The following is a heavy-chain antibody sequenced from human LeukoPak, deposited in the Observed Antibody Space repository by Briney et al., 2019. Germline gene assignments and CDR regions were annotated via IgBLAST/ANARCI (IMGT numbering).Heavy chain of an antibody. CDR3: ARRGNGYNIYYFDY. J-gene: IGHJ4*02. Sequence: GGSLRLSCAASGFTFSSYSMNWVRQAPGKGLEWVSSISSSSSYIYYADSVKGRFTISRDNAKNSLYLQMNSLRAEDTAVYYCARRGNGYNIYYFDYWGQGTLVTVSS. D-gene: IGHD5-24*01. V-gene: IGHV3-21*01. CDR2: ISSSSSYI. CDR1: GFTFSSYS.